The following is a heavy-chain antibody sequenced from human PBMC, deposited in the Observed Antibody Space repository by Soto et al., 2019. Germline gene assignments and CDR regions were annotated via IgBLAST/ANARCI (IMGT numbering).Heavy chain of an antibody. CDR2: ISGSGGSGRG. V-gene: IGHV3-23*01. D-gene: IGHD4-4*01. CDR1: GFSFRKYA. CDR3: AKDLDDYSSAIDF. J-gene: IGHJ4*02. Sequence: QPGGSLRLSCVGSGFSFRKYAMNWVRQAPGKGLERVSGISGSGGSGRGFYADPVKGRFTISRDNSKNTLYLEMNSLRAEDTAVYYCAKDLDDYSSAIDFWGQGTLVTVSS.